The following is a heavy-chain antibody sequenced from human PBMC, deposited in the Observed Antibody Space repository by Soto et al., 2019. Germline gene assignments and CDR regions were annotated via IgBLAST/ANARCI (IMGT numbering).Heavy chain of an antibody. V-gene: IGHV3-74*01. CDR2: FNSDGCST. Sequence: VQLVESGGGLVQPGGSLRLSCAASGFTFSSYCMHWVRQAPGKPLEWVSRFNSDGCSTSYADPVKGRFTISRDKAEYTLYVDVNGLRAEDTAGYYCAGGGVGRFCFSASCCPGVCDYWSQGMLDSVSS. D-gene: IGHD2-2*01. J-gene: IGHJ4*02. CDR1: GFTFSSYC. CDR3: AGGGVGRFCFSASCCPGVCDY.